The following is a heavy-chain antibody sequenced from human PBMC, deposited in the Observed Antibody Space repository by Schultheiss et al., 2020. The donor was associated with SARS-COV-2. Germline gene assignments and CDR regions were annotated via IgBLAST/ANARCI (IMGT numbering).Heavy chain of an antibody. V-gene: IGHV4-61*01. CDR1: GGSVSSGSYY. D-gene: IGHD2-21*02. J-gene: IGHJ3*02. CDR2: NYYSGST. Sequence: SETLSLTCTVSGGSVSSGSYYWSWIRQPPGKGLEWIGYNYYSGSTNYNPSLKSRVTISVDTSKNQFSLKLSSVTAADTAVYYCARLQLAYCGGDCYRTGEDAFDIWGQGTMVTVSS. CDR3: ARLQLAYCGGDCYRTGEDAFDI.